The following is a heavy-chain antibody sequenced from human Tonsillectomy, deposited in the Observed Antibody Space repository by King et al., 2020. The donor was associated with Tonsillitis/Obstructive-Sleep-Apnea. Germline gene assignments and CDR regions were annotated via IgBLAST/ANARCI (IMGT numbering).Heavy chain of an antibody. CDR3: AKGPTDSGIRFLEWLPYYYYYYYMDV. V-gene: IGHV3-23*04. D-gene: IGHD3-3*01. CDR2: ISGSGGST. CDR1: GFTFSSYA. J-gene: IGHJ6*03. Sequence: VQLVESGGGLVQPGGSLRLSCAASGFTFSSYAMSWVRQAPGKGLEWVSAISGSGGSTYYADSVKGRFTISRDNSKNTLYLQMNSLRAEDTAVYYCAKGPTDSGIRFLEWLPYYYYYYYMDVWGKGTTVTVSS.